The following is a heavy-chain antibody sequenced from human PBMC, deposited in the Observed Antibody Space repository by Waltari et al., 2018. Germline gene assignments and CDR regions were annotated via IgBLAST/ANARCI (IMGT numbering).Heavy chain of an antibody. CDR1: GGSFSGYY. CDR3: ASAEYSGSYLDFDY. CDR2: INHSGST. D-gene: IGHD1-26*01. Sequence: QVQLQQWGAGLLKPSETLSLTCAVYGGSFSGYYWCWISQPPGKGLEWIGEINHSGSTNYNPSLKSRVTISVDTSKNQFSLKLSSVTAADTAVYYCASAEYSGSYLDFDYWGQGTLVTVSS. J-gene: IGHJ4*02. V-gene: IGHV4-34*01.